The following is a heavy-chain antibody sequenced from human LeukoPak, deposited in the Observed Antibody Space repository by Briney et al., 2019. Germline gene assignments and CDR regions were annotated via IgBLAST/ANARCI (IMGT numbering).Heavy chain of an antibody. CDR1: GFTFSTYG. V-gene: IGHV3-23*01. CDR2: ISGRDTNT. D-gene: IGHD4-23*01. J-gene: IGHJ4*02. Sequence: GGSLRLSCAASGFTFSTYGMSWVRQAPGKGVEWVSAISGRDTNTYYADSVEGRFTISRDNSKNTLYLQMNSLRAEDTAVYYCAKRSDYGSNGNYFDSWGQGTPVTVSS. CDR3: AKRSDYGSNGNYFDS.